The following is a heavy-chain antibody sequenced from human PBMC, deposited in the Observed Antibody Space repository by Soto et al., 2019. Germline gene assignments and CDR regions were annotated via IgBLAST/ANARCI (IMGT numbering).Heavy chain of an antibody. Sequence: PSETLSLTCTVSGGSISSSSYYWGWIRQPPEKGLEWIGSIYYSGSTYYNPSLKSRVTISVDTSKNQFSLKLSSVTAADTAVYYCARGSVYFDYWGQGTLVTVSS. D-gene: IGHD6-6*01. J-gene: IGHJ4*01. CDR2: IYYSGST. CDR3: ARGSVYFDY. V-gene: IGHV4-39*01. CDR1: GGSISSSSYY.